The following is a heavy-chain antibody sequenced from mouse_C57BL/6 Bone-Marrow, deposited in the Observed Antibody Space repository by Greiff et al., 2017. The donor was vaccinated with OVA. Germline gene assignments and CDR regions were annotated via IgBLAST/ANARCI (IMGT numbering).Heavy chain of an antibody. V-gene: IGHV1-15*01. Sequence: QVQLQQSGAELVRPGASVTLSCKASGYTFTDYEMHWVKQTPVHGLEWIGAIDPETGGTAYNQKFKGMAILTADKSSSTAYMELRSLTSEDSAVYYCTRFDGYYVGAMDYWGQGTSVTVSS. CDR2: IDPETGGT. J-gene: IGHJ4*01. D-gene: IGHD2-3*01. CDR3: TRFDGYYVGAMDY. CDR1: GYTFTDYE.